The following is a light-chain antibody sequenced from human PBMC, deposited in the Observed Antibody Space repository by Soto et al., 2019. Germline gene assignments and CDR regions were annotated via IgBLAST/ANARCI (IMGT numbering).Light chain of an antibody. Sequence: SVLTQPPSVSGAPGPRVTISCTGSSPKIGAGYDVHWYQQLPGTAPKLLIYGNSNRPSGVPDRFSGSKSRTSASLAITGLQAEDEADYYCQSYDSSLSGSYVFGTGTKVTVL. J-gene: IGLJ1*01. CDR2: GNS. CDR3: QSYDSSLSGSYV. CDR1: SPKIGAGYD. V-gene: IGLV1-40*01.